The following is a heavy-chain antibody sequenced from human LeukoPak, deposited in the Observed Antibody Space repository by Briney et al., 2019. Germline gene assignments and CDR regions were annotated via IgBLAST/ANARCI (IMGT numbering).Heavy chain of an antibody. V-gene: IGHV1-2*02. J-gene: IGHJ4*02. CDR2: IHPISGAT. Sequence: ASVKVSCKASGYTFTDSSIHWVRQAPGQGLEWLGWIHPISGATHYKQKFQGRVILTRDTSIGTAYMEVTRLTSGDTAVYYCARGESVIRITYPWGQGTQVTVSS. CDR3: ARGESVIRITYP. D-gene: IGHD3-16*01. CDR1: GYTFTDSS.